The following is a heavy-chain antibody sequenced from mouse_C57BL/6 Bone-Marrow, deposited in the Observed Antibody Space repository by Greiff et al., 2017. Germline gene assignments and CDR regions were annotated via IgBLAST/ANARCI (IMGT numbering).Heavy chain of an antibody. Sequence: EVKLVESGGDLVKPGGSLKLSCAASGFTFSSYGMSWVRQTLDKRLEWVATISSGGSYTYYPDSVKGRFTISSDNAKNTLYLQMSSLKSEDTAMYYCARQGTGTDYWGQGTTLTVSS. CDR2: ISSGGSYT. CDR3: ARQGTGTDY. J-gene: IGHJ2*01. V-gene: IGHV5-6*01. CDR1: GFTFSSYG. D-gene: IGHD4-1*01.